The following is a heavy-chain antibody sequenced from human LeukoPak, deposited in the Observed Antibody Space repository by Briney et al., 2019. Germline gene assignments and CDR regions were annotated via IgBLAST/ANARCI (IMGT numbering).Heavy chain of an antibody. D-gene: IGHD2-15*01. CDR1: GYTFTSYD. CDR3: ARRLGYCSDGSCYSLNY. J-gene: IGHJ4*02. Sequence: ASVKVSCKASGYTFTSYDINWVRQATGQGLEWMGWMNPNSGNTGYAQKFQGRVAMTRNSSISTAYMELSSLRSEDTAVYYCARRLGYCSDGSCYSLNYWGQGTLVTASS. CDR2: MNPNSGNT. V-gene: IGHV1-8*01.